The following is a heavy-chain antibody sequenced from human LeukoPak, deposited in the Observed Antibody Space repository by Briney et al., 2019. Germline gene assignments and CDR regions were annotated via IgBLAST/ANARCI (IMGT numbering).Heavy chain of an antibody. V-gene: IGHV1-18*01. J-gene: IGHJ3*02. D-gene: IGHD3-3*01. Sequence: ASVKVSCKASGYTFTSYGISWVRQAPGQGLELMGWISGYKGNTNYVQKFQGRVTMTTDTSTSTAYMELRSLRSDDTAVYYCARDRSPDFWSGDYRDAFDIWGQGTKVIVSS. CDR3: ARDRSPDFWSGDYRDAFDI. CDR1: GYTFTSYG. CDR2: ISGYKGNT.